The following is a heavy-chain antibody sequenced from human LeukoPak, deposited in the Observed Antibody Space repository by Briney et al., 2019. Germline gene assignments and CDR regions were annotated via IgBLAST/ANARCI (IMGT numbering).Heavy chain of an antibody. V-gene: IGHV3-66*01. J-gene: IGHJ4*02. Sequence: GGSLRLSCAASGFTVSSNYMSWVRQAPAKGLEWVSVIYSGGSTYYADSVKGRFTISRDNSKNTLYLQMNSLRAEDTAVYYCAREGTMVRGVIISSYYFDYWGQGTLVTVSS. D-gene: IGHD3-10*01. CDR3: AREGTMVRGVIISSYYFDY. CDR1: GFTVSSNY. CDR2: IYSGGST.